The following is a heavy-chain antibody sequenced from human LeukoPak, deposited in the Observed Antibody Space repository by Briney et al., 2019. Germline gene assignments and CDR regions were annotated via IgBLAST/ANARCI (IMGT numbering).Heavy chain of an antibody. D-gene: IGHD3-10*01. CDR2: IFTSGIT. V-gene: IGHV4-4*07. CDR1: GGSIRIYY. J-gene: IGHJ6*03. CDR3: ARESSGNYYNPLGYMDV. Sequence: SQTLSLTCTVSGGSIRIYYWIWIRQPAGGGLECMVRIFTSGITNYDPSLKSRVTMSVGTSKNQFSLNLSSVTAADTAVYYRARESSGNYYNPLGYMDVWGKGTTVTVSS.